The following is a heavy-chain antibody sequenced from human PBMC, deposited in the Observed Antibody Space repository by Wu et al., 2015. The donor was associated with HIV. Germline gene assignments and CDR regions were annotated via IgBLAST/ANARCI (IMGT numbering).Heavy chain of an antibody. CDR1: GYTFTDYY. CDR2: INPKSGGR. V-gene: IGHV1-2*02. Sequence: VQLVQSGAEVRKPGASVKVSCKTSGYTFTDYYLHWVRQAPGQGPEWMGWINPKSGGRDFIQKFQGRVTMSRDTSISTAYLELTSLTSDDTALYYCARVRTRGVMSAVRDHFDYWGQGTLVTVSS. D-gene: IGHD3-10*02. CDR3: ARVRTRGVMSAVRDHFDY. J-gene: IGHJ4*02.